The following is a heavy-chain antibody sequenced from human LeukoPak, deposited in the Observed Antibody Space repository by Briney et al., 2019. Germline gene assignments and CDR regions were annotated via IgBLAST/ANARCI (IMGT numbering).Heavy chain of an antibody. J-gene: IGHJ4*02. V-gene: IGHV3-48*01. CDR1: GFTFSHYP. Sequence: GGSLRLSCTASGFTFSHYPFHWVRQAPGKGLEWIPYITGYSSTIYYADSLKGRFTVSRDNAKSSLYLQMNSLRADDTAVYYCARVQGDFGDYVIDYWGQGTLVTVSS. CDR2: ITGYSSTI. CDR3: ARVQGDFGDYVIDY. D-gene: IGHD4-17*01.